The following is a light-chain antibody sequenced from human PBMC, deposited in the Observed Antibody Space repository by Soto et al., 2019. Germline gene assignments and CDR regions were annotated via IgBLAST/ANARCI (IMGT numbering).Light chain of an antibody. J-gene: IGKJ1*01. Sequence: IVLTQSPATLSLSPGERATLSCRASQSISSYLGWYQQKPGQAPRLLIYDASNRATGIPARFSGSGSGTDFTLTISSLEPDDFASYYCQQRSNWGTFGQGTKVEIK. CDR3: QQRSNWGT. CDR1: QSISSY. V-gene: IGKV3-11*01. CDR2: DAS.